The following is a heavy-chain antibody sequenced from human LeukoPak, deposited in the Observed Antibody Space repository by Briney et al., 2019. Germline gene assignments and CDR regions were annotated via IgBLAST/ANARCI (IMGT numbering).Heavy chain of an antibody. J-gene: IGHJ4*02. D-gene: IGHD2-21*02. V-gene: IGHV3-7*01. CDR3: ARDRTVTAGIDY. CDR1: GSTFSHYW. Sequence: GGSLRLSCAASGSTFSHYWMSWVRQAPGKGLEWLANIKQDGSEINYLDSVKGRFTISRDNAKTSLYLQMNSLRAEDTAVYYCARDRTVTAGIDYWGQGTLVTVSS. CDR2: IKQDGSEI.